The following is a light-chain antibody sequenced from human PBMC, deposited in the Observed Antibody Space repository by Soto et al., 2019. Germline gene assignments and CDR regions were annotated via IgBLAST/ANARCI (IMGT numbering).Light chain of an antibody. V-gene: IGKV3D-7*01. J-gene: IGKJ3*01. CDR2: GAS. CDR3: QQDYNLPPFL. Sequence: PGVRVTLTCRASQSVSSSYLTWYQQKPGQAPRLLIYGASTRATSIPARFSGSGSGTDFNLTIISLQPEDFAVYYCQQDYNLPPFLFGPGTNVH. CDR1: QSVSSSY.